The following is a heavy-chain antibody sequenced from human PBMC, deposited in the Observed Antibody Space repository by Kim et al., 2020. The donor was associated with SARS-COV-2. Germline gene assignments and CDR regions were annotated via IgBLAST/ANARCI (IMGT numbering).Heavy chain of an antibody. J-gene: IGHJ5*02. D-gene: IGHD3-3*01. Sequence: GGSLRLSCAASGVTLGNYAMSWVRQAPGKGPEWVSAISTDGYDKFYADSVKGRFTISRDNSKNTLSVQMNSLRAEDTAIYYCTKKDSGNSWNPDNLWGQGSPVTVSS. CDR1: GVTLGNYA. CDR3: TKKDSGNSWNPDNL. CDR2: ISTDGYDK. V-gene: IGHV3-23*01.